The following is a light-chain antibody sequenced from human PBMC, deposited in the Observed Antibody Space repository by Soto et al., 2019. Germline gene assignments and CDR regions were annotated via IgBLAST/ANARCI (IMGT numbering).Light chain of an antibody. CDR1: SSDVGAYDY. J-gene: IGLJ1*01. V-gene: IGLV2-8*01. Sequence: QSALTQPPSASGSPGQSVTISCTGTSSDVGAYDYVSWYQQHPGKAPKLMIYEINKRPSGVPDRFSGSKSGNTASLTVPGLQAEDEADYYCSSFAGSNNFPYVFGTGNKVTVL. CDR2: EIN. CDR3: SSFAGSNNFPYV.